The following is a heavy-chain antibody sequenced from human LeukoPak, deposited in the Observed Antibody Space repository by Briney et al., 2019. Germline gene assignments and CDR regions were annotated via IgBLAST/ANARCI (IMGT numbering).Heavy chain of an antibody. CDR3: ARGVRDGGNGLEDEVPIFYYYYYMDV. J-gene: IGHJ6*03. Sequence: GASVKVSCKASGYTFTGYYMHWVRQAPGQGLEWMGWINPNSGGTNYAQKFQGRVTMTRDTSISTAYMELSRLRSDDTAVYCCARGVRDGGNGLEDEVPIFYYYYYMDVWGKGTTVTVSS. D-gene: IGHD4-23*01. CDR1: GYTFTGYY. V-gene: IGHV1-2*02. CDR2: INPNSGGT.